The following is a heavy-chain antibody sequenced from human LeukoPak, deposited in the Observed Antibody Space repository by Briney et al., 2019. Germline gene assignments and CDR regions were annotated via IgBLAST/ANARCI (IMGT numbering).Heavy chain of an antibody. V-gene: IGHV3-74*01. CDR3: PRDAPHTGFNT. CDR1: GITFGNNW. Sequence: PGGSLRLSCAASGITFGNNWMHWVRQGPGKGLVWISRINSDGGGAIYADSVKGRFTVSRDNAKNTLYLQMNSLRAEDTAVYYCPRDAPHTGFNTWAQEPLVTVSS. J-gene: IGHJ5*02. CDR2: INSDGGGA.